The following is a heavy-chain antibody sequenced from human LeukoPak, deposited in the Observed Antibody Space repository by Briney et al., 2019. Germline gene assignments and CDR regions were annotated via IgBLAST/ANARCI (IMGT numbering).Heavy chain of an antibody. CDR2: INPNSGGT. V-gene: IGHV1-2*02. Sequence: ASVKVSCKASGYTFTAYNMHWVRQAPGRGLEWMGWINPNSGGTHYAQKFQGTVTMTRDTSISTAYMELTRLRSDDTAVYYCARGGSPAHFDYWGQGLLVTVSS. CDR1: GYTFTAYN. J-gene: IGHJ4*02. D-gene: IGHD6-13*01. CDR3: ARGGSPAHFDY.